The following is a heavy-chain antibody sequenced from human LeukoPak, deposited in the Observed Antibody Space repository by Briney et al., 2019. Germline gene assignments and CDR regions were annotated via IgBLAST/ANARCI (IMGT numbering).Heavy chain of an antibody. J-gene: IGHJ4*02. CDR2: ISYDGSNE. CDR1: GFTFSTYP. CDR3: ARVHDTTGYFHYFDS. D-gene: IGHD3-9*01. V-gene: IGHV3-30*04. Sequence: GGSLRLSCEASGFTFSTYPMRWGRHAPDERVGWVAMISYDGSNEYYADSVKGRFTISRDNSKNTLYMQMKNPRVQETAIYYCARVHDTTGYFHYFDSWGQGPLVTVSS.